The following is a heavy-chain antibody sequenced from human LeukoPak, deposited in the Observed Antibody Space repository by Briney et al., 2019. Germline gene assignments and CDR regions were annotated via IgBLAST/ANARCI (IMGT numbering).Heavy chain of an antibody. CDR2: ISWNSGSI. V-gene: IGHV3-9*01. CDR3: AKVGDLSAFSSSSFYFDY. CDR1: GFTFDDYA. Sequence: GRSLRLSCAASGFTFDDYAMHWVRQVPGKGLEWVSGISWNSGSIEYAGSVKGRFTISRDNAKNSLYLQMNSLRSEDTALYHCAKVGDLSAFSSSSFYFDYWGQGTLVTVSS. D-gene: IGHD6-6*01. J-gene: IGHJ4*02.